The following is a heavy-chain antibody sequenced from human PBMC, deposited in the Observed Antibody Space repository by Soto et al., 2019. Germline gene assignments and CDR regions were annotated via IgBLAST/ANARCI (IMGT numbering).Heavy chain of an antibody. V-gene: IGHV3-23*01. D-gene: IGHD3-3*01. CDR3: TKGRFLEWFLSGGGEEC. CDR2: LNGIGDST. J-gene: IGHJ4*02. CDR1: GFTFTIYA. Sequence: GSLRLSCVASGFTFTIYAISWVRQNPGKGLEWVSGLNGIGDSTYYADSVKGRFTISRDNSKNTLSLQMNSLRVEDTAVYYCTKGRFLEWFLSGGGEECWGRGTLVTVSS.